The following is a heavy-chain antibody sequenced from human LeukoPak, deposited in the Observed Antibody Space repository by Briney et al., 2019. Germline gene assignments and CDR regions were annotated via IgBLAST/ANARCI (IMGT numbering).Heavy chain of an antibody. CDR1: GGTFSSYA. V-gene: IGHV1-69*13. CDR3: ARHLTYGYTFGYYYYVMDV. Sequence: ASVKVSCKASGGTFSSYAISWVRQAPGQGLEWMGGIIPIFGTANYAQKFQGRVTITADESTSTAYMELSSLRSEDTAVYYCARHLTYGYTFGYYYYVMDVWGQGRTVTVSS. J-gene: IGHJ6*02. CDR2: IIPIFGTA. D-gene: IGHD5-24*01.